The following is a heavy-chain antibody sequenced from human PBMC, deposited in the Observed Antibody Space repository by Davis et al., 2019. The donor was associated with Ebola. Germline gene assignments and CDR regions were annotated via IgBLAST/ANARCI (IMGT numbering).Heavy chain of an antibody. J-gene: IGHJ4*02. CDR1: GYTFTSYG. Sequence: ASVKVSCKASGYTFTSYGISWVRQAPGQGLEWMGWISAYNGNTNYAQKLQGRVTMTTDTSTSTAYMELRSLRSDDTAVYYCAGLTYYYDSSGSFDYWGQGTLVTVSS. D-gene: IGHD3-22*01. CDR3: AGLTYYYDSSGSFDY. CDR2: ISAYNGNT. V-gene: IGHV1-18*04.